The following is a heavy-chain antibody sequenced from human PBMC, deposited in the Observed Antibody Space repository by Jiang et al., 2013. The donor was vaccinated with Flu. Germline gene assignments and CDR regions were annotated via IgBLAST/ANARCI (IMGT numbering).Heavy chain of an antibody. CDR2: ISYYGNNK. D-gene: IGHD4-17*01. V-gene: IGHV3-30*03. CDR1: GFTFSTYG. J-gene: IGHJ6*02. Sequence: AASGFTFSTYGMHWVRQAPGKGLEWVAAISYYGNNKYYGDSVKGRFTISRDNPKNTLYLQMNSLRAEDTAMYYCARDDTVTNRYYYGMDVWGQGTTVTVSS. CDR3: ARDDTVTNRYYYGMDV.